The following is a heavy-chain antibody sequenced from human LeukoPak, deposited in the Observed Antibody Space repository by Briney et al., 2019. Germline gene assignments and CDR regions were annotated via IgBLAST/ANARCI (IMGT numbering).Heavy chain of an antibody. CDR2: ISAYDGNT. V-gene: IGHV1-18*01. J-gene: IGHJ5*02. D-gene: IGHD1-26*01. Sequence: ASVTVSYKASGYTFTSYGISWVRQAPGQGLEWMGWISAYDGNTNYAQKLQGRVTMTTDTSTSTAYMELRSLRSDDTAVYYCVRDLKRSRARWENLGFDPWGQGTLVTVSS. CDR1: GYTFTSYG. CDR3: VRDLKRSRARWENLGFDP.